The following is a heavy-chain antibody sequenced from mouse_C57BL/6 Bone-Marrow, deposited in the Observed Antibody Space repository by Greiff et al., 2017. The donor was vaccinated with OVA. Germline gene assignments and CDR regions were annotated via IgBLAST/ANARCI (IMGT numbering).Heavy chain of an antibody. Sequence: VQLQQSGPELVKPGASVKISCKASGYTFTDYYMNWVKQSHGKSLEWIGDINPNNGGTSYNQKFKGKATLTVDKSSSTAYMELRSLTSEASAVDYCASSYYFGSRWYSYGGQGTLVTVSA. CDR1: GYTFTDYY. V-gene: IGHV1-26*01. D-gene: IGHD1-1*01. CDR2: INPNNGGT. J-gene: IGHJ3*01. CDR3: ASSYYFGSRWYSY.